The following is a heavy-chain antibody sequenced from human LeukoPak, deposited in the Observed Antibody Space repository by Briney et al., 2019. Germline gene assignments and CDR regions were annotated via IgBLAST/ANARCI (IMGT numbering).Heavy chain of an antibody. V-gene: IGHV3-21*01. Sequence: GRSLRLSCAASGFSFNTYTMNWVRQAPGKGLEWVSSISSVGTYIYYGDSMRGRFTISRDNAKDSLYLQMDSLRAEDTALYYCARGSTGNYDYWGQGTLVTVSS. CDR3: ARGSTGNYDY. D-gene: IGHD2-8*02. CDR2: ISSVGTYI. CDR1: GFSFNTYT. J-gene: IGHJ4*02.